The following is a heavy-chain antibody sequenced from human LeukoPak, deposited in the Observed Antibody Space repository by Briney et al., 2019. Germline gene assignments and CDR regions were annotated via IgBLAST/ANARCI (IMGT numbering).Heavy chain of an antibody. J-gene: IGHJ4*02. Sequence: SETLSLTCTVSGGSISSNCWSWIRQPPGKGLEWIGCIYASGTINYNPSLKGRLTISVDTSNSQFSLTVRSVTAADTAVYYCGGRGFWGQGTLVTVSS. CDR2: IYASGTI. D-gene: IGHD3-10*01. CDR1: GGSISSNC. V-gene: IGHV4-4*09. CDR3: GGRGF.